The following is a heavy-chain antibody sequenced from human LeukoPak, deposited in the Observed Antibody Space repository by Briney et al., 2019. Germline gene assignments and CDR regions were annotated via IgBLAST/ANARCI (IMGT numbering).Heavy chain of an antibody. D-gene: IGHD3-10*01. CDR3: VRARAGGLDY. CDR2: LSFDGAHK. CDR1: GFTFRHYA. Sequence: GGSLRLSCAASGFTFRHYAVHWVRQAPGRGLEWVAVLSFDGAHKYYAESVKGRFTISRDNSNNTLFLQMDSLRIEDTALYYCVRARAGGLDYWGQGTLVTASS. J-gene: IGHJ4*02. V-gene: IGHV3-30*04.